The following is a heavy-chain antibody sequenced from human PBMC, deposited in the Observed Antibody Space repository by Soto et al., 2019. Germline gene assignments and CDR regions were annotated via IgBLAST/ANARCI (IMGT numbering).Heavy chain of an antibody. Sequence: EVQLLESGGGLVQPGGSLRLSCAASGFTFSSYAMSWVRQAPGKGLEWVSAISGSGGSTYYADSVKGRFTISRDNSKNTLYLQMEKLRGGEKAVYFCAKVKGGYYYYCSGYYRGYFDYWGQGTLVTVSS. CDR3: AKVKGGYYYYCSGYYRGYFDY. V-gene: IGHV3-23*01. CDR2: ISGSGGST. J-gene: IGHJ4*02. D-gene: IGHD3-22*01. CDR1: GFTFSSYA.